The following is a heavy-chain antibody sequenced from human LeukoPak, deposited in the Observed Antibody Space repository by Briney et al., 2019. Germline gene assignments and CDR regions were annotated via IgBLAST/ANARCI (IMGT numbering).Heavy chain of an antibody. Sequence: SETLSLTCAVYGGSFSSFCWSWLRQPPGKGLEWIGEINHSGTTNYNPSLKSRVTISVDTSKNQFSLRLSSVTAADTALYYCARGRPDWYFDLWGRGTLVSVSS. V-gene: IGHV4-34*01. CDR2: INHSGTT. CDR1: GGSFSSFC. J-gene: IGHJ2*01. CDR3: ARGRPDWYFDL.